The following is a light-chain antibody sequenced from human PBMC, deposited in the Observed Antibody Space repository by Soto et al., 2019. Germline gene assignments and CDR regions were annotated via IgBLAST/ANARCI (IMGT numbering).Light chain of an antibody. CDR3: SSYAGSNFVV. CDR2: EVN. Sequence: QSALTQPPSASGSPGQSVTISCTGTSSDVGTYNYVSWFQHHPGKAPKLMSYEVNKRPSWVPDRFSGSKSGNTASLTVSGLQAEDEAEYYCSSYAGSNFVVFGGGTKLTVL. V-gene: IGLV2-8*01. J-gene: IGLJ2*01. CDR1: SSDVGTYNY.